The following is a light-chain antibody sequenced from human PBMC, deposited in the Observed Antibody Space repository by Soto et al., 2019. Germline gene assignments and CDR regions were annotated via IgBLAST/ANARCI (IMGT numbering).Light chain of an antibody. V-gene: IGKV3-15*01. J-gene: IGKJ1*01. CDR1: QSVGSN. CDR3: QQYSYWRT. Sequence: EIVMTQSPATLSVSPGERATVSCRASQSVGSNLAWYQQKAGQAPSLLIYGASTRATGVPARFSGSGSGTEFTLTISSLQSEDFAVYYCQQYSYWRTFGQGTKGDSK. CDR2: GAS.